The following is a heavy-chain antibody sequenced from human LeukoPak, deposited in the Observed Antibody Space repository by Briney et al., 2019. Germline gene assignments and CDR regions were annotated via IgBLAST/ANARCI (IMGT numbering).Heavy chain of an antibody. J-gene: IGHJ3*02. CDR2: INPSGGST. D-gene: IGHD3-22*01. CDR3: ARDLASAYDSSGVAFDI. Sequence: ASVKVSCTASGYTFTSYYMHWVRQAPGQGLEWMGIINPSGGSTIYAQKFQGRVTITTDTSTSTAYMELRSLRSDDTAVYYCARDLASAYDSSGVAFDIWGQGTMVTVSS. CDR1: GYTFTSYY. V-gene: IGHV1-46*01.